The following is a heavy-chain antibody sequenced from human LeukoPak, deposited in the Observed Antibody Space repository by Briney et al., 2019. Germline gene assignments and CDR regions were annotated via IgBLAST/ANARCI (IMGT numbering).Heavy chain of an antibody. CDR1: GFTFRSYW. D-gene: IGHD6-13*01. Sequence: GGSLRLSCAASGFTFRSYWMHWVRQAPGKGLLWVARMNSDGSTTNYADTVKGRFTISRDNAKNTLFLPMNSLRAEDTALYYCARGGRYSYNREFDNWGQGTLVTVSS. CDR2: MNSDGSTT. J-gene: IGHJ4*02. V-gene: IGHV3-74*01. CDR3: ARGGRYSYNREFDN.